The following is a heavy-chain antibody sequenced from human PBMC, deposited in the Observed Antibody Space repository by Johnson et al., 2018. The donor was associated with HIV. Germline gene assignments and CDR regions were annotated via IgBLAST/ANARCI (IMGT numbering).Heavy chain of an antibody. Sequence: VYLVESGGGLVQPGGSLRLSCAASGFTFSSYAMSWVRQAPGKGLEWVSAISGSGGSTYYADSVKGRFTISRDNSKNTLYLQMNSLRAEDTAVYYCAKHIVLVVYAIGAAFDIWGQGTMVTVSS. D-gene: IGHD2-8*02. CDR1: GFTFSSYA. V-gene: IGHV3-23*04. CDR3: AKHIVLVVYAIGAAFDI. CDR2: ISGSGGST. J-gene: IGHJ3*02.